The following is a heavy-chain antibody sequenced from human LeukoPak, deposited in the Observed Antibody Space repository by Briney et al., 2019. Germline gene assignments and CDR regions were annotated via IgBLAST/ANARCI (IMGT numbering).Heavy chain of an antibody. Sequence: PGGSLRLSCAASGFTFSSYSMKWVRQAPGKGLEWVSSISGGGSYIYYPDSVKGRFTISRDNAKNSLYLQINSLRAEDTAVYYCARDHWEGGWYRLYYYYGMDVWGQGTTVTVSS. J-gene: IGHJ6*02. D-gene: IGHD6-19*01. CDR3: ARDHWEGGWYRLYYYYGMDV. CDR1: GFTFSSYS. CDR2: ISGGGSYI. V-gene: IGHV3-21*01.